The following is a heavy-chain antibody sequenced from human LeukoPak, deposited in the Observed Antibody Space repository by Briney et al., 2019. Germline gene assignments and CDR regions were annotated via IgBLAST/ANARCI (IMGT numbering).Heavy chain of an antibody. CDR2: ISSSSSI. CDR1: GFTFSSYS. CDR3: ARDDVGYFDY. Sequence: PGGSLRLSCAVSGFTFSSYSMNWVRQAPGKGLEWVSYISSSSSIYHADSVKGRFTISRDNAKNSVYLQMNSLRAEDTAVYYCARDDVGYFDYWGQGTLLTVSS. D-gene: IGHD1-26*01. V-gene: IGHV3-48*04. J-gene: IGHJ4*02.